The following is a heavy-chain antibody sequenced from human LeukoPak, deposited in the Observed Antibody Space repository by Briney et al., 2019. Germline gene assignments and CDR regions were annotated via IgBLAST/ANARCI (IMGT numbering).Heavy chain of an antibody. CDR3: ARGYCSGGSCYRSSDY. CDR1: GFTFSSYW. V-gene: IGHV3-7*02. Sequence: GGSLRLSCAASGFTFSSYWMSWVRQAPGKGLEWVANIKQDGSEKYYVDSVKGRFTISRDNAKNSLYLQMNSLRAEDTAVYYCARGYCSGGSCYRSSDYWGQGTLVTVSS. CDR2: IKQDGSEK. J-gene: IGHJ4*02. D-gene: IGHD2-15*01.